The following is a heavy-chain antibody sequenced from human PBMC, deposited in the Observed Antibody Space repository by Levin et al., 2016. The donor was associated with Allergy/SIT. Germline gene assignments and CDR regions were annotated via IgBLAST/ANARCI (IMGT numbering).Heavy chain of an antibody. Sequence: GGSLRLSCAASGFTFSSYGMHWVRQAPGKGLEWVAVISYDGSNKYYADSVKGRFTISRDNSKNTLYLQMNSLRAEDTAVYYCAKGRYSGSYTPFDYWGQGTLVTVSS. CDR2: ISYDGSNK. CDR3: AKGRYSGSYTPFDY. D-gene: IGHD1-26*01. V-gene: IGHV3-30*18. CDR1: GFTFSSYG. J-gene: IGHJ4*02.